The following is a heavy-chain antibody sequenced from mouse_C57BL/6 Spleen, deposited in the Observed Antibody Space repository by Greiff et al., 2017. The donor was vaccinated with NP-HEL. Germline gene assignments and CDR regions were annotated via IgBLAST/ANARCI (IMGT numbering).Heavy chain of an antibody. V-gene: IGHV5-12*01. Sequence: EVKLMESGGGLVQPGGSLKLSCAASGFTFSDYYMYWVRQTPEKRLKWVAYISNGGGSTYYPDTVKGRFTISRDNAKNTLYLQMSRLKSEDTAMYYCARREVTGGFDYWGQGTTLTVSS. CDR1: GFTFSDYY. D-gene: IGHD4-1*01. CDR3: ARREVTGGFDY. J-gene: IGHJ2*01. CDR2: ISNGGGST.